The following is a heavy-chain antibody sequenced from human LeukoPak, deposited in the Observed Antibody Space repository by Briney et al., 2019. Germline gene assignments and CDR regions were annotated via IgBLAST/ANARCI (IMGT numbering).Heavy chain of an antibody. CDR1: GSTFTSYD. D-gene: IGHD2-15*01. V-gene: IGHV1-18*01. Sequence: ASVTVSCKASGSTFTSYDINWVRQAPGQGLEWMGWISDYNGNTNYAQNLPGRVTMTTDTSTSTAYMELRSLRSDDTAVYYCARVSCSGGTCYANFDQWGQGTLVSVS. CDR2: ISDYNGNT. CDR3: ARVSCSGGTCYANFDQ. J-gene: IGHJ4*02.